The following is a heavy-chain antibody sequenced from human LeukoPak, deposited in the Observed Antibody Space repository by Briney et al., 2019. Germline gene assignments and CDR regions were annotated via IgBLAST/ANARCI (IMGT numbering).Heavy chain of an antibody. CDR2: INPSGGST. J-gene: IGHJ4*02. CDR1: GYTFTSYY. D-gene: IGHD3-10*01. CDR3: ATTPGKIWFGELSR. Sequence: ASVKVSCKASGYTFTSYYMHWVRQAPGQGLEWMGIINPSGGSTSYAQKFQGRVTMTRDMSTSTAYMELSSLRSDDTALYYCATTPGKIWFGELSRWGQGTLVTVSS. V-gene: IGHV1-46*01.